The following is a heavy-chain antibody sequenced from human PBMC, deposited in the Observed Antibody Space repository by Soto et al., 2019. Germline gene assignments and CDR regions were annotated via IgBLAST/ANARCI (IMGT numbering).Heavy chain of an antibody. CDR2: ISSSSSTI. D-gene: IGHD4-17*01. V-gene: IGHV3-48*01. CDR1: GFTFSSYS. J-gene: IGHJ6*03. Sequence: GGSLRLSCAASGFTFSSYSMNWVRQAPGKGLEWVSYISSSSSTIYYADSVKGRFTISRDNAKNSLYLQMNSLRAEDPAVCYCARDYGDPETFDPEHDYGDYGAPDLNYYYYYYMDVWGKGTTVTVSS. CDR3: ARDYGDPETFDPEHDYGDYGAPDLNYYYYYYMDV.